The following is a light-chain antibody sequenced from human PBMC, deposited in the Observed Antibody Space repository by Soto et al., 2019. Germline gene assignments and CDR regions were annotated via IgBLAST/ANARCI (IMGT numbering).Light chain of an antibody. J-gene: IGKJ1*01. CDR3: QQYNNWPRT. CDR1: QSVSSY. CDR2: GAS. Sequence: IVLTPSPATLSLSPGESATLSCRASQSVSSYLAWYQQKPGQAPRLLIYGASTRATGIPARFSGSGSGTEFTLTISSLQSEDFAVYYCQQYNNWPRTFGQGTKVDI. V-gene: IGKV3-15*01.